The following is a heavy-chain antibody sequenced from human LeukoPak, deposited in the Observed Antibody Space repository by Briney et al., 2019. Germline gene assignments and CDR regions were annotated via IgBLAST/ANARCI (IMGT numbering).Heavy chain of an antibody. Sequence: GGSLRLSCAASGFTFSSNYMSWVRQAPGKGLEWVSVIYSGGSTYYADSVKGRFTISRDNSKNTLYLQMNSLRAEDTAVYYCARSGAGTHTWFDPWGQGTLVTVSS. CDR3: ARSGAGTHTWFDP. CDR1: GFTFSSNY. V-gene: IGHV3-66*02. D-gene: IGHD6-13*01. CDR2: IYSGGST. J-gene: IGHJ5*02.